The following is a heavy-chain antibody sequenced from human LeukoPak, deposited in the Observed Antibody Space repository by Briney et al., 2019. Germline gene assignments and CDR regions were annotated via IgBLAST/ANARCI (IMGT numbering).Heavy chain of an antibody. CDR2: IYTTGST. J-gene: IGHJ4*02. D-gene: IGHD1-7*01. CDR3: ARHAGPCNWNYGFFDY. Sequence: PSETLSLTCTVSGGSISSYYWSWIRQPPGKGLEWIGYIYTTGSTNYNPSLKSRVTISVDTSKNQFSLKLSSVTAPDTAVYYCARHAGPCNWNYGFFDYWGQGTLVTVSS. CDR1: GGSISSYY. V-gene: IGHV4-4*09.